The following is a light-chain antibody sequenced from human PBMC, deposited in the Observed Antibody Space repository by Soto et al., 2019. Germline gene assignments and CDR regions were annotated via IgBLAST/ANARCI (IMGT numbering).Light chain of an antibody. CDR1: QSVSKY. CDR3: QQTYGSPPFT. Sequence: DIQMTQSPSSLSASAGDRVTITCRSSQSVSKYLNWYQHKPGKAPKLLVYAASSLQSGVPSRFSGSGSGTDFTLTITSLQPEAFATSYCQQTYGSPPFTFGPGTKVEI. V-gene: IGKV1-39*01. J-gene: IGKJ3*01. CDR2: AAS.